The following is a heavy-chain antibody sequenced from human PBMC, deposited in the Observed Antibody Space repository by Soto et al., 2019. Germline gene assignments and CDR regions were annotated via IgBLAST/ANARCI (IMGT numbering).Heavy chain of an antibody. Sequence: PVWSLRHSCSASAFSFSDYSMNWVLHSPLKGLECFSSISSGSSDISYADSVKGRFTISRDNAKNSLYLQMNSLRAEDTAVYYCARDCSGASCYREIEYWGPGTLVTVS. CDR1: AFSFSDYS. J-gene: IGHJ4*02. CDR3: ARDCSGASCYREIEY. V-gene: IGHV3-21*01. CDR2: ISSGSSDI. D-gene: IGHD2-15*01.